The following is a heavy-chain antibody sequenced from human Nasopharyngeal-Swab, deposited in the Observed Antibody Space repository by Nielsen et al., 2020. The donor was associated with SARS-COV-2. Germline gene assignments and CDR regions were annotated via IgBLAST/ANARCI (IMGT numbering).Heavy chain of an antibody. D-gene: IGHD6-13*01. CDR2: IYYSGST. V-gene: IGHV4-39*01. Sequence: GSLRLSCTVSGGSISSSTYYWGWIRQPPGKGLEWIGSIYYSGSTYYNPSLKSRVTISVDTSKNQFSLKLSSVTAADTAVYYCARRESSSWYIYAFDIWGQGTMVTVSS. CDR1: GGSISSSTYY. CDR3: ARRESSSWYIYAFDI. J-gene: IGHJ3*02.